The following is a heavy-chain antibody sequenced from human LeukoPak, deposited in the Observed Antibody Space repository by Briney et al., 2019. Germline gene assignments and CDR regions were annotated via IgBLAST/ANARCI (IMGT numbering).Heavy chain of an antibody. J-gene: IGHJ4*02. CDR1: GGTFSSYA. V-gene: IGHV1-69*04. CDR3: ARDKAYDFWSGYYSPQGDY. CDR2: IIPILGIA. Sequence: SVKVSCKASGGTFSSYAISWLRQAPGQGLEWMGRIIPILGIANYAQKFQGRVTITADKSTSTAYMELSSLRSEDTAVYYCARDKAYDFWSGYYSPQGDYWGQGTLVTVSS. D-gene: IGHD3-3*01.